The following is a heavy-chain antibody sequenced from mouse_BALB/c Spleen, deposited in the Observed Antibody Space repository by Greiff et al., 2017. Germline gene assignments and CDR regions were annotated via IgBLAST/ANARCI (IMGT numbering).Heavy chain of an antibody. V-gene: IGHV2-9-2*01. CDR2: IWTGGGT. Sequence: QVQLKESGPGLVAPSQSLSITCTVSGFSLTSYDISWIRQPPGKGLEWLGVIWTGGGTNYNSAFMSRLSISKDNSKSQVFLKMNSLQTDDTAIYYCVRDPLYAMDYWGQGTSVTVSS. J-gene: IGHJ4*01. CDR1: GFSLTSYD. CDR3: VRDPLYAMDY.